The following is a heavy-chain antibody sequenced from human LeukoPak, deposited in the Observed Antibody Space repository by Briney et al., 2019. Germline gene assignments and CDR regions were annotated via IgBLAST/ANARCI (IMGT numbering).Heavy chain of an antibody. CDR2: INHSGST. Sequence: SETLSLTCAVYGGSFSGYYWSWIRQPPGKGLEWIGEINHSGSTNYNPSLKSRVTISVDTSKNQFSLKLSSVTAADTAVYYCAGYDEGFFDYWGQGTLVTVSS. D-gene: IGHD2-15*01. CDR3: AGYDEGFFDY. CDR1: GGSFSGYY. V-gene: IGHV4-34*01. J-gene: IGHJ4*02.